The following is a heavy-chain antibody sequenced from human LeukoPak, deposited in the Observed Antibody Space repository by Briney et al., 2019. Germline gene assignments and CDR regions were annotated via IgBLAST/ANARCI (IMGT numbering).Heavy chain of an antibody. J-gene: IGHJ3*02. D-gene: IGHD4-23*01. V-gene: IGHV4-59*01. Sequence: SETLSLTCTVSGGSISSYYWSWIRQPPGKGLECIGYIYYSGSTNYNPSLKSRVTISVDTSKNQFSLKLSSVTAADTAVYYCARATETTVVGPIYAFDIWGQGTMVTVSS. CDR1: GGSISSYY. CDR2: IYYSGST. CDR3: ARATETTVVGPIYAFDI.